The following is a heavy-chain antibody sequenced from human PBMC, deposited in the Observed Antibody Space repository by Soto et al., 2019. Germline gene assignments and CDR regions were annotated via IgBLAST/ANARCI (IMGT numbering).Heavy chain of an antibody. CDR2: IDGRDGT. CDR1: GFTFRAYT. Sequence: EVQLLESGGGLVQPGGSLRLSCAGSGFTFRAYTMAWVRQAPGKGLEWVSGIDGRDGTYYADSVKGRFNISRDSSRNTLFLQMKSLRADDTAVYYCAKTGPVTARIRFDYWAQGALVTVS. V-gene: IGHV3-23*01. J-gene: IGHJ4*02. CDR3: AKTGPVTARIRFDY. D-gene: IGHD2-21*02.